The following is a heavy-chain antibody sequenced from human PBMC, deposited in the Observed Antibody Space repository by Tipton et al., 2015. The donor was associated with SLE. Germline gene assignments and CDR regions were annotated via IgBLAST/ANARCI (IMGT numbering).Heavy chain of an antibody. CDR2: ILWNSGNI. V-gene: IGHV3-9*01. CDR3: VKDIGSVTAALGY. D-gene: IGHD3-10*01. Sequence: SLRLSCVASGFTFDAYAMHWVRQVPGKGLEWVSGILWNSGNIGYADSVKGRFTISRDNAKNSLYLQMNSLRPEDTALYYCVKDIGSVTAALGYWGQGTLVTVPS. J-gene: IGHJ4*02. CDR1: GFTFDAYA.